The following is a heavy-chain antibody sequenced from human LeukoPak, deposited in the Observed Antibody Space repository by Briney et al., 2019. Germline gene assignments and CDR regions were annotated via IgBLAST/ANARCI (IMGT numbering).Heavy chain of an antibody. CDR2: ISYDGSNK. J-gene: IGHJ4*02. V-gene: IGHV3-30*03. D-gene: IGHD6-19*01. CDR3: ARDSSGWYPEYYFDY. Sequence: GSLRLSCAASGFTFSSYWMSWVRQAPGKGLEWVAVISYDGSNKYYADSVKGRFTISRDNSKNTLYLQMNSLRAEDTAVYYCARDSSGWYPEYYFDYWGQGTLVTVSS. CDR1: GFTFSSYW.